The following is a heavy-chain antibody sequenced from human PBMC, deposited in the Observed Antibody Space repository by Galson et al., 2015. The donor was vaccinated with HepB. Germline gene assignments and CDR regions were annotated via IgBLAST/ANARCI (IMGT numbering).Heavy chain of an antibody. Sequence: SLRLSCAASGFTFTRYWMHWVRQAPGKGLVWVSRINSDGTTTRYADSVKGRFTISRDNAKNTLSLQMNSLRVEDTALYYCARDVGSSDTFDYWGQGTLVTVSS. CDR1: GFTFTRYW. V-gene: IGHV3-74*01. CDR3: ARDVGSSDTFDY. CDR2: INSDGTTT. J-gene: IGHJ4*02. D-gene: IGHD3-10*01.